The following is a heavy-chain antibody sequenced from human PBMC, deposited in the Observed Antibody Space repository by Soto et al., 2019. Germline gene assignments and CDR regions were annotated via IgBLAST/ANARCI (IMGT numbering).Heavy chain of an antibody. D-gene: IGHD3-22*01. CDR2: ISGSAATT. Sequence: EVQLLESGGGLVQPGGSLRLSCAASGFTFSSYAMNWVRQAPGKGLEWVSAISGSAATTHFADSVKGMFTISRDNSKKTLYLQMNSLRAEDTAVYYCARDRSYYDSSGSYSPPYWGQGTLVTVSS. CDR1: GFTFSSYA. J-gene: IGHJ4*02. CDR3: ARDRSYYDSSGSYSPPY. V-gene: IGHV3-23*01.